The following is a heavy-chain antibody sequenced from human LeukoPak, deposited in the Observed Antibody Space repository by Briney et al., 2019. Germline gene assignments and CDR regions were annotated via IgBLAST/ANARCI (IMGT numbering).Heavy chain of an antibody. D-gene: IGHD2-2*01. CDR2: ISGGGGST. CDR1: GFTFSSYA. V-gene: IGHV3-23*01. Sequence: GGSLRLSCAASGFTFSSYAMSWVRQAPGKGLEWVSAISGGGGSTYYADSVKGRFTISRDNSKNTLYLQMNSLRAEDTAVYYCAKVTSWCVTKNWFDPWGQGTLVTVSS. J-gene: IGHJ5*02. CDR3: AKVTSWCVTKNWFDP.